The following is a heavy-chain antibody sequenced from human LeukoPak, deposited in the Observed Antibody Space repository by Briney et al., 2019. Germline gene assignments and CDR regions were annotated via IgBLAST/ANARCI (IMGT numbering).Heavy chain of an antibody. CDR3: ARVVRSAVAEYFQH. CDR2: IYYSGST. V-gene: IGHV4-31*03. J-gene: IGHJ1*01. Sequence: PSQTLSLTCTVSGGSISSGGYYWSWIRQHPGKGLEWIGYIYYSGSTYYNPSLKSRVTILVDTSKNQFSLKLSSVTAADTAVYYCARVVRSAVAEYFQHWGQGTLVTVSS. CDR1: GGSISSGGYY.